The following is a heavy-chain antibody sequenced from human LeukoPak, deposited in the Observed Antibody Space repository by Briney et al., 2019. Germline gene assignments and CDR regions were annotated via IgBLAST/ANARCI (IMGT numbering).Heavy chain of an antibody. CDR2: IYYSGSS. J-gene: IGHJ3*02. V-gene: IGHV4-59*12. D-gene: IGHD5-12*01. CDR1: GSSISNYY. CDR3: ASAYSGYDLGAFDI. Sequence: SETLSLTCTVSGSSISNYYWGWIRQAPGKGLEWIGSIYYSGSSNYNPSLKSRVTISVDTSKNQFSLKLSSVTAADTAVYYCASAYSGYDLGAFDIWGQGTMVTVSS.